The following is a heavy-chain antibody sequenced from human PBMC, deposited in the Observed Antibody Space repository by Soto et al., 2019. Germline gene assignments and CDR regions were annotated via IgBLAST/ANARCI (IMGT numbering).Heavy chain of an antibody. J-gene: IGHJ6*03. V-gene: IGHV1-18*01. Sequence: QVQLVQSGAEVKKPGASVKVSCKASGYTFTSYGISWVRQAPGQGLEWMGWISAYNGNTNYAQKLQGRVTMTTDTATSTAYMELRSLRSDDTAVYYCASGSGSYYNYYYYYMDVWGTGTTVTVSS. CDR1: GYTFTSYG. CDR3: ASGSGSYYNYYYYYMDV. CDR2: ISAYNGNT. D-gene: IGHD3-10*01.